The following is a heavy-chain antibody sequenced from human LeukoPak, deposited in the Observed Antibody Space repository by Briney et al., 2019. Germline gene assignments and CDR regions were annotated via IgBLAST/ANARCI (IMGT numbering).Heavy chain of an antibody. D-gene: IGHD6-6*01. CDR2: IYYSGST. CDR3: ARGGSSIAARNWFDP. V-gene: IGHV4-39*07. Sequence: SETLSLTCSVSGGSISSSSYYWGWIRQPPGKGLEWIGSIYYSGSTYYNPSLKSRVTISVDTSKNQFSLKLSSVTAADTAVYYCARGGSSIAARNWFDPWGQGTLVIVSS. CDR1: GGSISSSSYY. J-gene: IGHJ5*02.